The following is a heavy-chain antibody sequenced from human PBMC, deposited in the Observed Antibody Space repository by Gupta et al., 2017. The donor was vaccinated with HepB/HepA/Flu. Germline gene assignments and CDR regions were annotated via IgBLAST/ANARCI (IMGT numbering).Heavy chain of an antibody. CDR2: ISSSSSYI. J-gene: IGHJ3*02. D-gene: IGHD3-3*01. CDR1: GFTVSSYS. V-gene: IGHV3-21*01. CDR3: ARDTYYDFWSGVVNRDAFDI. Sequence: EVQLVESGGGLVKPGGSLRLSCAASGFTVSSYSMNWVRQAPGKGLEWVSSISSSSSYIYYADSVKGRFTISRDNAKNSLYLQMNSLRAEDTAVYYCARDTYYDFWSGVVNRDAFDIWGQGTMVTVSS.